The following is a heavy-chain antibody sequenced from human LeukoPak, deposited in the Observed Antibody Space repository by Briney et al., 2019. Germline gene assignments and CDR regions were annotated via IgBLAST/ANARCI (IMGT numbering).Heavy chain of an antibody. CDR1: GGSISSYY. D-gene: IGHD1-26*01. Sequence: SETLSLTCTVSGGSISSYYWSWIRQPPGKGLEWIGYIYYSGSTNYNPSLKSRVTISVDTSKNQFSLKLSSVTAADTAVYYCARLREPYYAIDYWGQGTLVTVSS. J-gene: IGHJ4*02. CDR2: IYYSGST. V-gene: IGHV4-59*08. CDR3: ARLREPYYAIDY.